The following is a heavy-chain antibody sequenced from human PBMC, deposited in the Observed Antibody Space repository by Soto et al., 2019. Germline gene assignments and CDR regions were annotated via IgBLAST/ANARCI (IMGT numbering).Heavy chain of an antibody. CDR3: ARDASYYSLWSGYYPSRNGMDV. J-gene: IGHJ6*02. Sequence: QVQVVESGGGVVQPGRSLRLSCAASGFTFSSSGMHWVRQAPGKGLEWVSLIWYDGSKKSYGDSVKGRFTISRDNSRNTVYLQINSLRADDTAVYYCARDASYYSLWSGYYPSRNGMDVWGQGTTVTVSS. CDR1: GFTFSSSG. D-gene: IGHD3-3*01. CDR2: IWYDGSKK. V-gene: IGHV3-33*01.